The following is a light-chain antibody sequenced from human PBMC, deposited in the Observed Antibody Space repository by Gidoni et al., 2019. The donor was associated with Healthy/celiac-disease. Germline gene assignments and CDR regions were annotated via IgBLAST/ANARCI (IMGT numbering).Light chain of an antibody. Sequence: PPTLSPAAGESVTRCGRASQSVSSYLAWHQQKPGQAPRLLIYDASNRATGIPFRCSGSGAGTDFTLTISSLEAEDVAYYYRQRSSNRLTFGGGTKVEIK. CDR3: QRSSNRLT. J-gene: IGKJ4*01. V-gene: IGKV3-11*01. CDR2: DAS. CDR1: QSVSSY.